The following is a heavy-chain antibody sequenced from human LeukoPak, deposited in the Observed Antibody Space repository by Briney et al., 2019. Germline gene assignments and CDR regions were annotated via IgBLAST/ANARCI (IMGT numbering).Heavy chain of an antibody. CDR1: GYSISSGYC. J-gene: IGHJ4*02. D-gene: IGHD3-10*01. Sequence: PSETLSLTCAVSGYSISSGYCWGWIRQPPGKGLEWIGSIYHSGSTYYNPSLKSRVTISVDTSKNQFSLKLSSVTAADTAVYYCARESTMVRGGYGGIDYWGQGTLVTVSS. CDR2: IYHSGST. V-gene: IGHV4-38-2*02. CDR3: ARESTMVRGGYGGIDY.